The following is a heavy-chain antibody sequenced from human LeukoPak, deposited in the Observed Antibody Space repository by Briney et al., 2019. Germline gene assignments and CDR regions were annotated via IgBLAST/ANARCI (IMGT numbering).Heavy chain of an antibody. D-gene: IGHD2-2*01. CDR3: ARGCGTASCYYWYFDL. J-gene: IGHJ2*01. CDR1: GFTFSAYS. Sequence: GGSLRLSCAASGFTFSAYSMNWVRQAPGKGLEWISFIDSGGGATYYADSMKGRFTISRDNAKNSLYLQMNSLRAEDTALYYCARGCGTASCYYWYFDLWGRGTLVTVSS. V-gene: IGHV3-48*04. CDR2: IDSGGGAT.